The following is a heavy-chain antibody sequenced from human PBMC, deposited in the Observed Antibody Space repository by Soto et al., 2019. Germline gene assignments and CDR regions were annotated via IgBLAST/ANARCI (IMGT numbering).Heavy chain of an antibody. CDR1: GFTLSDYY. V-gene: IGHV3-23*01. CDR3: AKASAPGGTYFPLWF. Sequence: GGSLRLSCAASGFTLSDYYMYWIRQAPGKGLEWVSSISGSGGSTYYADSVKGRFTISRDNSKNTLYLQMNSLRAEDTAVYYCAKASAPGGTYFPLWFWGRGTLVTVPS. J-gene: IGHJ4*02. D-gene: IGHD1-26*01. CDR2: ISGSGGST.